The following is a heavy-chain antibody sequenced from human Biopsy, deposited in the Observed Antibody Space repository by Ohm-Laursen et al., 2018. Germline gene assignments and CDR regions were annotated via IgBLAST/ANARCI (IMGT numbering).Heavy chain of an antibody. CDR2: ISWNSYII. Sequence: SLRLSCAATGFAFSSTAMHWVRHAPGKGLEWVSGISWNSYIIDYADSVKGRFTVSRDNAKKSLYLQMNTLTAADTAVYFCAKGGSSYGFGSFNIFHKYATDVRGQGTTVTVSS. D-gene: IGHD3-10*01. CDR3: AKGGSSYGFGSFNIFHKYATDV. J-gene: IGHJ6*02. CDR1: GFAFSSTA. V-gene: IGHV3-9*01.